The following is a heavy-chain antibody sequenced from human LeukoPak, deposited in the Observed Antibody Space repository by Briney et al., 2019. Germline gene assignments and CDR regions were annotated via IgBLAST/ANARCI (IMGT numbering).Heavy chain of an antibody. CDR3: ARLYDSSGYYSDY. D-gene: IGHD3-22*01. Sequence: GESLKISCKGSGYSFTSYWIGWVRQMPGKGLEWMGIIYPGDSDTRYSPSFQGQVTISADKSISTAYLQWSGLKASDTAMYYCARLYDSSGYYSDYWGQGTLVTVSS. CDR1: GYSFTSYW. J-gene: IGHJ4*02. CDR2: IYPGDSDT. V-gene: IGHV5-51*01.